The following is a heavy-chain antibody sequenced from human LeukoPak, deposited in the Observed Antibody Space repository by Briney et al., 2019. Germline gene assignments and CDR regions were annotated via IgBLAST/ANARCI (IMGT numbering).Heavy chain of an antibody. CDR1: GFTFTNYC. V-gene: IGHV3-74*01. D-gene: IGHD2-2*01. Sequence: PGGSLRLSCAASGFTFTNYCMHWVRQPPGKGLVWVSQICTDETTIRNADSVKGRFTISRDNAKNTLYLQMSSLRVEDTAVYYCVRGVPVTPGIDYWGQGTLVTVSS. CDR2: ICTDETTI. J-gene: IGHJ4*02. CDR3: VRGVPVTPGIDY.